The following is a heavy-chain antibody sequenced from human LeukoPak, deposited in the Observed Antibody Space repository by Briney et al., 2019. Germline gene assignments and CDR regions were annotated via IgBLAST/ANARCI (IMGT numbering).Heavy chain of an antibody. CDR2: IYYSGST. D-gene: IGHD2-2*01. CDR3: ARGALVPASMIWFDP. V-gene: IGHV4-59*08. Sequence: PSETLSLTCSVSGGSLSNSYWSWIRQPPGKGLDWIGYIYYSGSTNYRSSLKSRVTISLDTSKNQFSLKLRSVTAADTAVYYCARGALVPASMIWFDPWGQGTLVTVSS. J-gene: IGHJ5*02. CDR1: GGSLSNSY.